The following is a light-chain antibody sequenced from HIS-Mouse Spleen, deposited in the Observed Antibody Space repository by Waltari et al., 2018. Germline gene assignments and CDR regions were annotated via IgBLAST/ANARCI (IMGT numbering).Light chain of an antibody. CDR3: QAWDSSTVV. CDR2: DVS. CDR1: SSDVGGYNY. J-gene: IGLJ2*01. Sequence: QSALTQPASVSGSPGQSITISCTGTSSDVGGYNYVSWYQQHPGKAPKLMIYDVSNRPSGVPERFSGSNSGNTATLTISGTQAMDEADYYCQAWDSSTVVFGGGTKLTVL. V-gene: IGLV2-14*03.